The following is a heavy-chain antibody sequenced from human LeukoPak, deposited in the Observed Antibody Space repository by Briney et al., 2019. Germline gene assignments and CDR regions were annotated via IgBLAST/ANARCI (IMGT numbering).Heavy chain of an antibody. CDR3: AREDGLFDS. CDR2: IFHTGDT. D-gene: IGHD5-24*01. V-gene: IGHV4-38-2*02. J-gene: IGHJ4*02. Sequence: SETLSLTCAVSGYSISSYYYWAWIRQPPGKGLEWIGNIFHTGDTNYNPSLISRLTLSVDSSNNQFSLRLTSVTAADTAVYYCAREDGLFDSWGQGTLVTVSS. CDR1: GYSISSYYY.